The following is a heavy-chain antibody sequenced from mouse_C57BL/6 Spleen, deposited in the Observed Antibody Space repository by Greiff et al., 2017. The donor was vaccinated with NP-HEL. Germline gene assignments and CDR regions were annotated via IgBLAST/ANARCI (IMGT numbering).Heavy chain of an antibody. CDR3: ARYGDWDGWYFDV. CDR2: IRNKANGYTT. Sequence: CAASGFTFTDYYMSWVRQPPGKALEWLGFIRNKANGYTTEYSASVKGRFTISRDNSQSILYLQMNALRAEDSATYYCARYGDWDGWYFDVWGTGTTVTVSS. V-gene: IGHV7-3*01. CDR1: GFTFTDYY. J-gene: IGHJ1*03. D-gene: IGHD4-1*01.